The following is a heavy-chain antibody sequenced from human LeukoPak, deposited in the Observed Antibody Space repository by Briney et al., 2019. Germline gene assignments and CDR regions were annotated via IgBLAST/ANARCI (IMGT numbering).Heavy chain of an antibody. V-gene: IGHV3-9*01. CDR1: GFTFDDYA. CDR2: ISWNSGSI. D-gene: IGHD3-16*02. CDR3: AKAPYVWGSYRFNYFDY. Sequence: GGSLRLSCAASGFTFDDYAMHWVRQAPGKGLEWVSGISWNSGSIGYADSVKGRFTISRDNAKNSLYLQMNSLRAEDTALYYCAKAPYVWGSYRFNYFDYWGQGTLVTVSS. J-gene: IGHJ4*02.